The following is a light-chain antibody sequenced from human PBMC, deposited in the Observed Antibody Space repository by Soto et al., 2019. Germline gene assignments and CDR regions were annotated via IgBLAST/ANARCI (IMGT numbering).Light chain of an antibody. CDR2: KAS. V-gene: IGKV1-5*03. J-gene: IGKJ1*01. Sequence: DIQMTQSPSTLSASVGDRVTITCRASQSISSWLAWYQQKPGKAPKPLIYKASSLESGVPSRFSGSRSVTEFTLTISSLQPDDFATYYCQQYNSYSPWTFGQGTKVEIK. CDR3: QQYNSYSPWT. CDR1: QSISSW.